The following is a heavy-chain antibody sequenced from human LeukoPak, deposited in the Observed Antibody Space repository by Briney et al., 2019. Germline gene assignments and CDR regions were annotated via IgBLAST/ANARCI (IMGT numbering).Heavy chain of an antibody. J-gene: IGHJ4*02. V-gene: IGHV1-69*04. Sequence: SVKVSCKASGGTFSSYAISWVRQAPGQGLEWMGRIIPIFGIANYAQKFQGRVTITADKSTSTAYMELSSLRSEDTAVYYCARGESEGGWYVGRHFDYWGQGTLVTVSS. CDR3: ARGESEGGWYVGRHFDY. D-gene: IGHD6-19*01. CDR1: GGTFSSYA. CDR2: IIPIFGIA.